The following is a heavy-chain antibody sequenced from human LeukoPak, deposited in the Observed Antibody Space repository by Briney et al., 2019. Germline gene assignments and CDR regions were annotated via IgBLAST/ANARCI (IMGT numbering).Heavy chain of an antibody. CDR2: ISWNSGSI. Sequence: GGSLRLSCAASGFTFSSYAMSWVRQAPGKGLEWVSGISWNSGSIGYADSVKGRFTISRDNAKNSLYLQMNSLRAEDTALYYCAKAGTYYYDSRENYFDYWGQGTLVTVSS. D-gene: IGHD3-22*01. V-gene: IGHV3-9*01. CDR1: GFTFSSYA. J-gene: IGHJ4*02. CDR3: AKAGTYYYDSRENYFDY.